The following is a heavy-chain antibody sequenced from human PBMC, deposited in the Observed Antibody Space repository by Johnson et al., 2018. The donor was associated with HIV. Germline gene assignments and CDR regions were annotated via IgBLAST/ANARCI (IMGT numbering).Heavy chain of an antibody. CDR3: TTDINGVYSSGWYGTGSAFDI. J-gene: IGHJ3*02. CDR1: GFTFSSYG. V-gene: IGHV3-30*02. D-gene: IGHD6-19*01. CDR2: IRYDGSNK. Sequence: QVQLVESGGGVVQPGGSLRLSCAASGFTFSSYGMHWVRQAPGKGLEWVAFIRYDGSNKYYADSVKGRFTISRDNSKNTLYLQMNSLKTEDTAVYYCTTDINGVYSSGWYGTGSAFDIWGQGTMVTVSS.